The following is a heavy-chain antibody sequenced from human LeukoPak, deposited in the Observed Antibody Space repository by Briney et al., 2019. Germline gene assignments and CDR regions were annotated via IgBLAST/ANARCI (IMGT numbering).Heavy chain of an antibody. D-gene: IGHD2-21*01. J-gene: IGHJ4*02. V-gene: IGHV1-69*04. CDR3: ASESMAYCGGDCYRDFDY. CDR2: IIPILGIA. CDR1: GGTFSSYA. Sequence: GASVKVSCKASGGTFSSYAISWVRQAPGQGIEWMGRIIPILGIANYAQKFQGRVTITADKSTSTAYMELSSLRSEDTAVYYCASESMAYCGGDCYRDFDYWGQGTLVTVSS.